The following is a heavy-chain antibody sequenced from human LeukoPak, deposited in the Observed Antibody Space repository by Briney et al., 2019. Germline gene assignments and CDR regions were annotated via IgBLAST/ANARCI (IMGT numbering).Heavy chain of an antibody. D-gene: IGHD1-7*01. CDR1: RGSMRISTYY. V-gene: IGHV4-39*01. J-gene: IGHJ4*02. CDR3: ATGGENYNYLEY. CDR2: IHYSGNT. Sequence: PSETLCLTCTVPRGSMRISTYYWGWIRQPPGKGLEWIGSIHYSGNTYSNPSLKSRVTIAVEKSKNQFSLKLRSVTAADTAVYYCATGGENYNYLEYWGQGTLVTVSS.